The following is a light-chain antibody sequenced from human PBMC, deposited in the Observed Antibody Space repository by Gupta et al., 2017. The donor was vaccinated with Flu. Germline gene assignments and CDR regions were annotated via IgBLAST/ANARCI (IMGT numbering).Light chain of an antibody. J-gene: IGKJ1*01. V-gene: IGKV3-15*01. CDR3: QQYNNWWT. CDR1: QSVSSN. Sequence: EIVMTRSPATLSVSPGERATLSCRASQSVSSNLAWYQQQPGQAPRLLIYGASTRATGIPARFSGSGSGTEFTLTISSLQSEDFAVYYCQQYNNWWTFGQGTKVEIK. CDR2: GAS.